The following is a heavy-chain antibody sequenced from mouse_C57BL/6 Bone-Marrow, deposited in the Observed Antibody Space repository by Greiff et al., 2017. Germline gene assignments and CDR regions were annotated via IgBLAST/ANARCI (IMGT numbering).Heavy chain of an antibody. J-gene: IGHJ2*01. V-gene: IGHV1-54*01. CDR2: INPGSGGT. CDR1: GYAFTNYL. CDR3: ARSHFTTVYFDY. Sequence: VQLQQSGAELVRPGTSVKVSCKASGYAFTNYLIEWVKQRPGQGLEWIGVINPGSGGTNSNEKFKGKATLTADTSSSTAYMQLSSLTSEDSAVYFCARSHFTTVYFDYWGQGTTLTVSS. D-gene: IGHD1-1*01.